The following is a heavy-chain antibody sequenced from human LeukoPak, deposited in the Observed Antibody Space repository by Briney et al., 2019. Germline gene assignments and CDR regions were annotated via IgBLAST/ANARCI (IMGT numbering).Heavy chain of an antibody. D-gene: IGHD3-22*01. CDR1: GFTFSSYS. J-gene: IGHJ4*02. CDR2: ISSSSSYI. CDR3: ARDNYYDSSGYPFPFDY. Sequence: GGSLRLSCAASGFTFSSYSMNWVRQAPGKGLEWVSSISSSSSYIYYADSVKGRFTISRDNAKNSLYLQMNSLRAEDTAVYYCARDNYYDSSGYPFPFDYWGQGTLVTVSS. V-gene: IGHV3-21*01.